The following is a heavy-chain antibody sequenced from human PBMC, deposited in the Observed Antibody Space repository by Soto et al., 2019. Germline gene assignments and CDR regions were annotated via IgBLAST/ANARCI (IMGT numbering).Heavy chain of an antibody. CDR1: GFTFSSYA. J-gene: IGHJ4*02. Sequence: GGSLRLSCAASGFTFSSYAMSWVRQAPGKGLEWVSAISGSGGSTYYADSVKGRFTISRDNSKNTLYLQMNSLRAEGTAVYYCAKLTYDFWSGSLDYWGQGTLVTVSS. CDR3: AKLTYDFWSGSLDY. V-gene: IGHV3-23*01. CDR2: ISGSGGST. D-gene: IGHD3-3*01.